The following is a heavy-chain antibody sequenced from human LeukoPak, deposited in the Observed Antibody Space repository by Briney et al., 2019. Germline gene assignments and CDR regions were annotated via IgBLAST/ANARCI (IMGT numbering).Heavy chain of an antibody. V-gene: IGHV3-74*01. CDR1: GFTFSSYW. Sequence: PGGSLRLSCAASGFTFSSYWMHWVRQVPGKGLVWVSRINPGGSSTAYADSVKGRFTISGDNAENTLYLQMDSLRAEDTAVYYCARSNQADDHWGQGTLVTVSS. CDR2: INPGGSST. J-gene: IGHJ4*02. CDR3: ARSNQADDH. D-gene: IGHD1-14*01.